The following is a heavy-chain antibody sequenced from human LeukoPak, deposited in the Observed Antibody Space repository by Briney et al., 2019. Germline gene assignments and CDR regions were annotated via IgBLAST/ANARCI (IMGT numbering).Heavy chain of an antibody. CDR2: ISHDGGNT. D-gene: IGHD6-19*01. CDR3: AKAISSAWHNFHY. CDR1: GFTFSTYP. J-gene: IGHJ4*02. V-gene: IGHV3-30*04. Sequence: PGGSLRLSCAASGFTFSTYPMHWVRQAPGKGLEWVAIISHDGGNTYYPDSVKGRFTISRDNSKNTLYLQMNSRRFEDAAVYYCAKAISSAWHNFHYGGQGTLVTVSS.